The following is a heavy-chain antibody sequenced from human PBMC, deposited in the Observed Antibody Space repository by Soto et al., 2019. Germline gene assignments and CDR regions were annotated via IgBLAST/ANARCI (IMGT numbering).Heavy chain of an antibody. V-gene: IGHV5-51*01. Sequence: PGESLKISCKGSGYSFTSYWIGWVRQMPGKGLDWMGIIYPGDSDTRYSPSFQGQVTISADKSISTAYLQWSSLKASDTAMYYCARLPTTVTTYYYYGMDVWGQGTTVTVSS. CDR2: IYPGDSDT. J-gene: IGHJ6*02. CDR1: GYSFTSYW. CDR3: ARLPTTVTTYYYYGMDV. D-gene: IGHD4-17*01.